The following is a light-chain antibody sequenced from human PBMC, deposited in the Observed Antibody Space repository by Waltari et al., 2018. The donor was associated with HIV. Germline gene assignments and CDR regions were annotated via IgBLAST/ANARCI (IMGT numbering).Light chain of an antibody. J-gene: IGLJ2*01. CDR3: QSYDSSLRGVL. CDR2: DKT. Sequence: QSVLTQPPSVSGAPGQRVTISCTGSSSNIGAGYEVHWYQQLPGTAPKVLVNDKTNRPSGGPDRFSGSKSGASASLGITGLQAEDEADYYCQSYDSSLRGVLFGGGTKLTVL. CDR1: SSNIGAGYE. V-gene: IGLV1-40*01.